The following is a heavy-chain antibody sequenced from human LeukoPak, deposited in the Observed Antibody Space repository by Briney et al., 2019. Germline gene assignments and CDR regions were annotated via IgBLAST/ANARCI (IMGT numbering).Heavy chain of an antibody. Sequence: KGSGPTLVNPTQTLTLTCTFSGFSLTTSGVGVGWIRQPPGKALEWLALIYSDDDRRYSPSLKSRLTITKDASKNQVVLAMTNMDPVDTATYYCAQANYYDSSGYYRRDGPPFDYWGQGTLVTVSS. CDR1: GFSLTTSGVG. D-gene: IGHD3-22*01. V-gene: IGHV2-5*02. CDR3: AQANYYDSSGYYRRDGPPFDY. CDR2: IYSDDDR. J-gene: IGHJ4*02.